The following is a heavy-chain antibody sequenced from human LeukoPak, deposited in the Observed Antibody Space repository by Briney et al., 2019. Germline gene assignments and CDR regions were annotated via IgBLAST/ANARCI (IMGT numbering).Heavy chain of an antibody. CDR3: AAAVAGTLSEYFQH. D-gene: IGHD6-19*01. CDR2: MNPNSGNT. J-gene: IGHJ1*01. Sequence: VASVKVSCKASGYTFTSYDINWVRQATGQGLAWMGWMNPNSGNTGYAQKFQGRVTMTRNTSISTAYMELSSLRSEDTAVYYCAAAVAGTLSEYFQHWGQGTLVTVSS. V-gene: IGHV1-8*01. CDR1: GYTFTSYD.